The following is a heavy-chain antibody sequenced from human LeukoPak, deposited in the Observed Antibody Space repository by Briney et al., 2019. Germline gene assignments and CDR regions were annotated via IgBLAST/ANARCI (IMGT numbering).Heavy chain of an antibody. CDR1: GFTFSSYG. J-gene: IGHJ4*02. CDR3: ARPYDGYDLVPFDY. Sequence: GGSLRLSCAASGFTFSSYGMHWVRQAPGKGLEWVAIISYDGGDKYYADSVKGRFTISRDNSRNTLYLQMNSLRPEDTAVYYCARPYDGYDLVPFDYWGQGTLVTVSS. V-gene: IGHV3-30*03. CDR2: ISYDGGDK. D-gene: IGHD5-12*01.